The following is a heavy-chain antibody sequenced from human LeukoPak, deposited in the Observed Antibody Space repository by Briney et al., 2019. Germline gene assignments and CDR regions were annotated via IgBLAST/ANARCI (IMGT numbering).Heavy chain of an antibody. V-gene: IGHV3-21*01. CDR3: APVLMVYAPFEY. Sequence: GGSLRLSCAASGFTFSGYSMNWVRQAPGKGLEWVSSISSSSSYIYYADSVKGRFTISRDNAKNSLYLQMNNLRAEDTAVYYCAPVLMVYAPFEYWGQGTLVTVSS. CDR2: ISSSSSYI. CDR1: GFTFSGYS. D-gene: IGHD2-8*01. J-gene: IGHJ4*02.